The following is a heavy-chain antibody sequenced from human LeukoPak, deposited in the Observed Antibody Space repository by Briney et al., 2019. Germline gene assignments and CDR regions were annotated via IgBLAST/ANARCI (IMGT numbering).Heavy chain of an antibody. CDR3: ARREAGSSSWYDYYYGMDV. V-gene: IGHV5-51*01. CDR2: IYPGDSDT. Sequence: GESLKISCKGSGYSFTSYWIGWVRQMPGKGLEWMGIIYPGDSDTRYSPSFQGQVTISADKSISTAYLQWSSLTASDTAMYYCARREAGSSSWYDYYYGMDVWGQGTTVTVSS. J-gene: IGHJ6*02. CDR1: GYSFTSYW. D-gene: IGHD6-13*01.